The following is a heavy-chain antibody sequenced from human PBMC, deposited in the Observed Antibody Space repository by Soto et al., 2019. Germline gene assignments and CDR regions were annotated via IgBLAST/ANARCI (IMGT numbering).Heavy chain of an antibody. D-gene: IGHD6-19*01. J-gene: IGHJ6*03. CDR2: IRSKANSYAT. Sequence: GGSLRLSCAASGFTFSGSAMHWVRQASGKGLEWVGRIRSKANSYATAYAASVKGRFTISRDDSKNTAYLQMNSLKTEDTAVYYCTAVAGPDNYYYYYMDVWGKGTTVTVSS. CDR3: TAVAGPDNYYYYYMDV. V-gene: IGHV3-73*01. CDR1: GFTFSGSA.